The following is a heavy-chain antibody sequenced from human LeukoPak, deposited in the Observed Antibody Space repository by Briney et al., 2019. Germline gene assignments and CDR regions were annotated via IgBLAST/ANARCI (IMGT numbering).Heavy chain of an antibody. CDR1: GFTFSSYE. D-gene: IGHD6-19*01. CDR3: ARDSSGWYGGSAFDY. CDR2: ISISSSTI. J-gene: IGHJ4*02. Sequence: GGSLRHSCAGSGFTFSSYEMNWVRQAPGKGLEWVSYISISSSTIYYADSVKGRFTISRDNAKNSLYLQMNSLRAEDTAVYYCARDSSGWYGGSAFDYRGQGTLVKVSS. V-gene: IGHV3-48*01.